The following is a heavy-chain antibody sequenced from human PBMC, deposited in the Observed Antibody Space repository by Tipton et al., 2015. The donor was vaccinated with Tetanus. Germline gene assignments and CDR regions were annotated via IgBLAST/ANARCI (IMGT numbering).Heavy chain of an antibody. D-gene: IGHD3-16*01. V-gene: IGHV4-39*01. Sequence: TLSLTCTVSGGSISTRNYFWGWIRQAPGKGLEWIGNIYYSGSTDYNPSLKSRVAISVDTSKNQFSLKLSSVTAADMAVYYCARTWGVWVTSIDAFDIWGQGTKVAVSS. CDR2: IYYSGST. CDR1: GGSISTRNYF. J-gene: IGHJ3*02. CDR3: ARTWGVWVTSIDAFDI.